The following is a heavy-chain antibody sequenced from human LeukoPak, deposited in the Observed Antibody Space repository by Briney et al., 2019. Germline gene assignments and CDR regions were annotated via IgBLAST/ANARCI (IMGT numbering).Heavy chain of an antibody. CDR2: ISAYNGNT. Sequence: ASVKVSCKASGYTFTSYGISWVRQAPGQGLEWMGWISAYNGNTNYAQKLQGRVTMTTDTSTSTAYMELRSLRSDDTAVYYCARDDYRAYYYYGMDVWGQRTTVTVSS. D-gene: IGHD4-11*01. V-gene: IGHV1-18*01. CDR1: GYTFTSYG. CDR3: ARDDYRAYYYYGMDV. J-gene: IGHJ6*02.